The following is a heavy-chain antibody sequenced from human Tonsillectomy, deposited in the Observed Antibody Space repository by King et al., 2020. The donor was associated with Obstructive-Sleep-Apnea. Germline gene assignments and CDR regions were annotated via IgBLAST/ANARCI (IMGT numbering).Heavy chain of an antibody. J-gene: IGHJ4*02. CDR2: IYYSETT. V-gene: IGHV4-31*03. Sequence: VQLQESGPGLVKPSQTLSLTCTVSGGSMSSGGYYWNWIRHHPGKGLEWIGYIYYSETTYYNPSLKSRVTISVDTSKNQFSLKLSSVTAADTAVYYCARAPPKGYCSGGSCYSPFDYWGQGTLVTVSS. CDR1: GGSMSSGGYY. D-gene: IGHD2-15*01. CDR3: ARAPPKGYCSGGSCYSPFDY.